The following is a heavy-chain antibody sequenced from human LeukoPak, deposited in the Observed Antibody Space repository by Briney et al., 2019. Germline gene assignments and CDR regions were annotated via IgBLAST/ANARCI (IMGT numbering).Heavy chain of an antibody. CDR3: ARERLGYCSSTSCYYIDY. D-gene: IGHD2-2*01. CDR2: IIPIFGTA. J-gene: IGHJ4*02. V-gene: IGHV1-69*05. CDR1: GGTFSSYA. Sequence: ASVKVSCKASGGTFSSYAISWVRQAPGQGLEWMGGIIPIFGTANYAQKFQGRVTITTDESTSTAYMELSSLRSEDTAVYYCARERLGYCSSTSCYYIDYWGQGTLVTVSS.